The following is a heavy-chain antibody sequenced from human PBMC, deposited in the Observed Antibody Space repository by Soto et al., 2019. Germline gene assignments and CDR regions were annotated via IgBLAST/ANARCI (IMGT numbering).Heavy chain of an antibody. Sequence: QVQLVESGGGVVQPGRSLRLSCAASGFTFSSYGMHWVRQAPGKGLEWVAVIRYDGSNKYYAVSVRGRFSSSRDNSKNTLYLQMNGLRAEDTAVYYCARDSHIPDYGDYVGFDYWGQGTLVTVSS. J-gene: IGHJ4*02. CDR1: GFTFSSYG. V-gene: IGHV3-33*01. D-gene: IGHD4-17*01. CDR2: IRYDGSNK. CDR3: ARDSHIPDYGDYVGFDY.